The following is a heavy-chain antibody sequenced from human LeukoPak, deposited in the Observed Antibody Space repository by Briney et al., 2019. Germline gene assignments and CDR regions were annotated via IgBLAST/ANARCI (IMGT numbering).Heavy chain of an antibody. CDR1: GFTFSSYA. CDR3: AKERFYDSSGYEVY. V-gene: IGHV3-23*01. D-gene: IGHD3-22*01. Sequence: GGSPRLSCAASGFTFSSYAMSWVRQAPGKGLEWVSAISGSGGSTYYADSVKGRFTLSRDNSKNTLYLQMNSLRAEDTAVYYCAKERFYDSSGYEVYWGQGTLVTVSS. CDR2: ISGSGGST. J-gene: IGHJ4*02.